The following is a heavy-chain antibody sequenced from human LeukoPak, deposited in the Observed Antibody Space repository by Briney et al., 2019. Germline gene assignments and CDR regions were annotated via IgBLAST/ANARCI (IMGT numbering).Heavy chain of an antibody. D-gene: IGHD6-25*01. J-gene: IGHJ2*01. V-gene: IGHV4-59*08. CDR1: GGSISSYY. CDR3: ARQGGGFWYFDL. Sequence: KSSETLSLTCTASGGSISSYYWSWIRQPPGKGLEWIGYIYYSGSTNYNPSLKSRVTISVDTSKNQFSLKLSSVTAADTAVYYCARQGGGFWYFDLWGRGTLVTVSS. CDR2: IYYSGST.